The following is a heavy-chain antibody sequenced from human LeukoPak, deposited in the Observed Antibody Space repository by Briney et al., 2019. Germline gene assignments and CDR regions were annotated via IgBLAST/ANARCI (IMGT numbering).Heavy chain of an antibody. J-gene: IGHJ6*03. V-gene: IGHV1-18*01. CDR1: GYTFTSYG. Sequence: GASVKVSCKASGYTFTSYGISWVRQAPGQGLEWMGWISAYNSNTNYAQKLQGRVTMTTDTSTSTAYMELRSLRSDDTAVYYCARPGYCSSTSCYWYMDVWGKGTTVTVSS. D-gene: IGHD2-2*01. CDR3: ARPGYCSSTSCYWYMDV. CDR2: ISAYNSNT.